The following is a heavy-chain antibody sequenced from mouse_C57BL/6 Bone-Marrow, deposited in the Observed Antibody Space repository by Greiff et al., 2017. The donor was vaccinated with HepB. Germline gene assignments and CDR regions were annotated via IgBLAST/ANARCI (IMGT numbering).Heavy chain of an antibody. Sequence: EVQLQESGGGLVKPGGSLKLSCAASGFTFSDYGMHWVRQAPEKGLEWVAYISSGNSTIYYADTVKGRITISRDNSNDTLFLQMTSLRSEDTAMYYCARTAQATGAWFAYWGQGTLVTVSA. V-gene: IGHV5-17*01. CDR1: GFTFSDYG. D-gene: IGHD3-2*02. CDR2: ISSGNSTI. J-gene: IGHJ3*01. CDR3: ARTAQATGAWFAY.